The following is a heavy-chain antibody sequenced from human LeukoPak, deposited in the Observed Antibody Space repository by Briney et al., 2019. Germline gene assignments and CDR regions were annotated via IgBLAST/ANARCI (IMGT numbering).Heavy chain of an antibody. Sequence: PSETLSLTCTVSGGSISSSSYYWGWIRQPPGKGLEWIGSIYYSGSTYYNPSLKSRVTISVDTSKNQFSLKLSSVTAADTAVYYRARDPFFTMIAHGSAFDIWGQGTMVTVSS. CDR3: ARDPFFTMIAHGSAFDI. CDR2: IYYSGST. D-gene: IGHD3-22*01. CDR1: GGSISSSSYY. V-gene: IGHV4-39*07. J-gene: IGHJ3*02.